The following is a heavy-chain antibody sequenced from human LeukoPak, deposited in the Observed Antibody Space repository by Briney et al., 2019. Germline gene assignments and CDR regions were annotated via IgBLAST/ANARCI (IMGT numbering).Heavy chain of an antibody. J-gene: IGHJ4*02. D-gene: IGHD4-11*01. CDR1: GYDFINYA. V-gene: IGHV1-18*01. CDR3: ASTWDYSPRGRFVD. Sequence: ASVKVSCXGSGYDFINYAITWVRLAPGQGLEWMGWISPFNGQTNYAQNLQGRVTMTIDRTTSTASMELRGLRSDDTGVYYCASTWDYSPRGRFVDWGQGTRVTVSS. CDR2: ISPFNGQT.